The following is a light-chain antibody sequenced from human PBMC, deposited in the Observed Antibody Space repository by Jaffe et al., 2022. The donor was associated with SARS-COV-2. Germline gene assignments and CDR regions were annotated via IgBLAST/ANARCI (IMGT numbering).Light chain of an antibody. CDR2: DVR. J-gene: IGLJ3*02. Sequence: QSALTQPRSVSGSPGQSVTFSCTGTSSDVGGYNYVSWYQQHPGKAPKLMIYDVRKRPSGVPDRFSGSKSGNTASLTISGLQAEDEADYFCCSYAGTYTWVFGGGTKLTVL. V-gene: IGLV2-11*01. CDR3: CSYAGTYTWV. CDR1: SSDVGGYNY.